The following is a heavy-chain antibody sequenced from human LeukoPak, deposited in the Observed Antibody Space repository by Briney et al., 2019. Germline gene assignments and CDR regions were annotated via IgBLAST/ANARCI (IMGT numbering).Heavy chain of an antibody. CDR2: IYSGGST. Sequence: GGSLRLSCAASGFTVSSNYMSWVRQAPGKGLEWVSVIYSGGSTYYADSVKGRFTISRDNSKNTLYLQMNSLRAEDTVVYYCARGHSSSWSYYFDYWGQGTLVTVSS. D-gene: IGHD6-13*01. J-gene: IGHJ4*02. V-gene: IGHV3-53*01. CDR1: GFTVSSNY. CDR3: ARGHSSSWSYYFDY.